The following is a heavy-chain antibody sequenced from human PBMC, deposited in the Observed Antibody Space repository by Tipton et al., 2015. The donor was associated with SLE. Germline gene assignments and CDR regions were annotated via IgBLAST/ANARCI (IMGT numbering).Heavy chain of an antibody. J-gene: IGHJ4*02. CDR1: GASISIHY. CDR3: ARDKSSHSKYILDY. D-gene: IGHD3-3*02. Sequence: TLSLTCTVSGASISIHYWSWIRQPPGEGLEWIGYISYSRGTDYNPPLKSRVTMSIETSKNQISLKLTSVTAADTAVYYCARDKSSHSKYILDYWGQGTLVTVSS. V-gene: IGHV4-59*11. CDR2: ISYSRGT.